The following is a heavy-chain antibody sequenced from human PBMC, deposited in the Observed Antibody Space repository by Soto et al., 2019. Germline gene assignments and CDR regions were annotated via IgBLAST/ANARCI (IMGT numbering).Heavy chain of an antibody. Sequence: GGSLRLSCAASGFTFSSYAMSWVRQAPGKGLEWVSAISGSGGSTYYADSVKGRFTISRDNSKNTLYLQMNSLRAEDTAVYYCAKAPYSGSPKRDYYYYYGMDVWGQGTTVTVSS. CDR1: GFTFSSYA. D-gene: IGHD1-26*01. CDR2: ISGSGGST. CDR3: AKAPYSGSPKRDYYYYYGMDV. J-gene: IGHJ6*02. V-gene: IGHV3-23*01.